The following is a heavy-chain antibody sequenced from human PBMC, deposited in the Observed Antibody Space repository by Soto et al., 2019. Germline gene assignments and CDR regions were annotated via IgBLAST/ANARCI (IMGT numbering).Heavy chain of an antibody. CDR1: GGSISSYY. Sequence: SDSLSLTGTVSGGSISSYYWSWIRQPPGKGLEWIGYIYYSGSTNSNPSLKSRVTISVDTSKNQFSLKLSSVTAADTAVYYCARTRVDIVATTTFYYYYYGMDVWGQGTTVT. CDR2: IYYSGST. V-gene: IGHV4-59*08. J-gene: IGHJ6*02. CDR3: ARTRVDIVATTTFYYYYYGMDV. D-gene: IGHD5-12*01.